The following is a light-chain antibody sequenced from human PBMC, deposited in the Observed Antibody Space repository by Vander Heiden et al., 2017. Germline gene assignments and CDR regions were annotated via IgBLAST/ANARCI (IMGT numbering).Light chain of an antibody. CDR3: QQYKGT. J-gene: IGKJ2*01. CDR2: KAS. V-gene: IGKV1-5*03. Sequence: IQLTQSPSTLSASVGDRVTITCRASQSISNWLAWYQQKPGKAPKLLIYKASSLESGVPSRFSGSGSGTEFTLTITSRQPDDFATYYCQQYKGTFGQGTKLEIK. CDR1: QSISNW.